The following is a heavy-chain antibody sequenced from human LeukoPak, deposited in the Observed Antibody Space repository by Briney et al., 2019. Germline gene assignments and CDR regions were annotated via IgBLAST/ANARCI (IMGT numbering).Heavy chain of an antibody. CDR1: GFSFSTYW. CDR2: IKEDGSEK. CDR3: ARDVYYPFDY. D-gene: IGHD3-22*01. V-gene: IGHV3-7*01. J-gene: IGHJ4*02. Sequence: GGSLRLSCAASGFSFSTYWMSWVRQAPGKGLEWVANIKEDGSEKFYVDSVKGRFTISRDNAKNSLYLQMNSLRAEDTAIYYCARDVYYPFDYWGQGTLVTVSS.